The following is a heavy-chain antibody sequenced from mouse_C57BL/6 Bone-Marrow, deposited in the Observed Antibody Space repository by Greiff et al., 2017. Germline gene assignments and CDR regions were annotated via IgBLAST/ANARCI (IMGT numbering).Heavy chain of an antibody. D-gene: IGHD2-3*01. CDR3: GRVGYSWYVDV. V-gene: IGHV1-64*01. CDR2: IHPNSGST. J-gene: IGHJ1*03. Sequence: QVQLQQPGAELVKPGASVKLSCKASGYTFTSYWMHWVKQRPGQGLEWIGMIHPNSGSTNYNEKFKSKATLTVDKSSSTAYLQLSSLTSEDSAVYYCGRVGYSWYVDVWGTGTTVTVTS. CDR1: GYTFTSYW.